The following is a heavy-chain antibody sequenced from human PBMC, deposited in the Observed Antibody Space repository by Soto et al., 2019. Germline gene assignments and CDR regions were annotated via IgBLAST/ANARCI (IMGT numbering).Heavy chain of an antibody. CDR2: ISGSDNTT. CDR3: AKWGSTTAMTGLWD. V-gene: IGHV3-23*01. J-gene: IGHJ4*02. CDR1: GFTFSSYA. D-gene: IGHD1-1*01. Sequence: GGSLRLSCAASGFTFSSYAMSWVRQAPGKGLEWVSVISGSDNTTSYADSVKGRFTISRDNSKNTQYLQMNSLRAEDTAVYYCAKWGSTTAMTGLWDWGQGTLVTVSS.